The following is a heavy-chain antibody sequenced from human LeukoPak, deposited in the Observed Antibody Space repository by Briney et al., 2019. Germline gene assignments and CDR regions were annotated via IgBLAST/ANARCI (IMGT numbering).Heavy chain of an antibody. CDR2: IIPIFGTA. CDR1: GATFSSYG. V-gene: IGHV1-69*13. J-gene: IGHJ4*02. Sequence: SVKLSCKASGATFSSYGMSWVRQAPGQGLEWVGGIIPIFGTANYAQKFQGRVTITADESTSTAYMELSSLRSEDTAVYYCGIAAASGCFDYWGQGTLVTVSS. CDR3: GIAAASGCFDY. D-gene: IGHD6-13*01.